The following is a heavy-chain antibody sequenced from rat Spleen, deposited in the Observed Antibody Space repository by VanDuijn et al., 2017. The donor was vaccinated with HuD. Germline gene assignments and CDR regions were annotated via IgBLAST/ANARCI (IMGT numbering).Heavy chain of an antibody. D-gene: IGHD1-11*01. V-gene: IGHV3-1*01. Sequence: EVQLQESGPGLVKPSQSLSLTCSVTGYSITRNYWGWVRKFPGNKMEWIGHISYSGHTNYNPSLKSRISITRDTSKNQFFLQLNSVTTEDTATYYCARYRDSFGHVGIFDYWGQGVMVTVSS. J-gene: IGHJ2*01. CDR3: ARYRDSFGHVGIFDY. CDR1: GYSITRNY. CDR2: ISYSGHT.